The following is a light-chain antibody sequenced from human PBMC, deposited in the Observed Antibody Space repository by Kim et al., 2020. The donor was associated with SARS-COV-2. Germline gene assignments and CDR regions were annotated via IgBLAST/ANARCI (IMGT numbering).Light chain of an antibody. CDR1: QSITNW. CDR2: KAS. V-gene: IGKV1-5*03. J-gene: IGKJ1*01. Sequence: DIQMTQSPSTLSASVGDRVSITCRASQSITNWLAWYQQRPGKAPKLLIYKASSLESGVPSRFSGSGSGTEFTLTISSLQPDDFATYYCQHYNSYSGTFGQGTKLEI. CDR3: QHYNSYSGT.